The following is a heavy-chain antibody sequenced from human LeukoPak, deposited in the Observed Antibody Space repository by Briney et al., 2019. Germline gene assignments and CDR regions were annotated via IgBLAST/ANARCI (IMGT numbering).Heavy chain of an antibody. J-gene: IGHJ4*02. CDR1: GYSFTSNY. D-gene: IGHD7-27*01. Sequence: ASVKVSCKASGYSFTSNYIHWVRQAPGQGLEWMGMIYPRDGSTSYAQKFQGRVTVTRDTSTSTVHMELSGLRSEDTTVYYCGGGAPNWGFDFWGQGTLVTVSS. CDR3: GGGAPNWGFDF. CDR2: IYPRDGST. V-gene: IGHV1-46*01.